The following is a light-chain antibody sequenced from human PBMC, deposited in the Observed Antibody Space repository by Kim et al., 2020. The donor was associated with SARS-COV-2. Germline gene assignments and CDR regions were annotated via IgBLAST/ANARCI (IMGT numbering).Light chain of an antibody. J-gene: IGLJ1*01. Sequence: QSALTQPRSVSGSPRQSVTISCTGTSSDVGGYKYVSWYQQHPGKAPKLMIYDVSKRPSGVPDRFSGSKSGNTASLTISGLQAEDEADYYCCSYAGSYVFGTGTKVTVL. CDR2: DVS. CDR1: SSDVGGYKY. V-gene: IGLV2-11*01. CDR3: CSYAGSYV.